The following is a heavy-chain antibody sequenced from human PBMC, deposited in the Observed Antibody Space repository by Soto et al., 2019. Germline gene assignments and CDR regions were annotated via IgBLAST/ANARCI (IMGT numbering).Heavy chain of an antibody. Sequence: SETLSLTCTVSGGSISSSSYYWGWIRQPPGKGLEWIGSIYYSGSTYYNPSLKSRVTISVDTSKDQFSLKLSSVTAADTAVYYCASAWIQLWLPDYWGQGTLVTVSS. J-gene: IGHJ4*02. D-gene: IGHD5-18*01. CDR3: ASAWIQLWLPDY. V-gene: IGHV4-39*01. CDR2: IYYSGST. CDR1: GGSISSSSYY.